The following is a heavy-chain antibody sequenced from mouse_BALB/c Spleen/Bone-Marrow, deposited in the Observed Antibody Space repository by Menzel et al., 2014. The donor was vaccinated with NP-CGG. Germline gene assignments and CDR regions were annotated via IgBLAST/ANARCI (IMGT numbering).Heavy chain of an antibody. Sequence: EVHLVESGGGLVQPGDSLRLSCATSGFTFSDFYMEWVRQPPGKRLEWIAASRNKAKHYTTEYSASVKGRFIVPRDTSQSILYLQMNALRAEDTAIYYCARDVGYGNYFVYWGQGTLVTVSA. CDR2: SRNKAKHYTT. J-gene: IGHJ3*01. CDR3: ARDVGYGNYFVY. D-gene: IGHD2-10*02. CDR1: GFTFSDFY. V-gene: IGHV7-1*02.